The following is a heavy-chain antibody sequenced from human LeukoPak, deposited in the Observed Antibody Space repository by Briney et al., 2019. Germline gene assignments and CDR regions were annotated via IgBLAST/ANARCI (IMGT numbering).Heavy chain of an antibody. D-gene: IGHD6-13*01. CDR2: IYYSGST. V-gene: IGHV4-59*08. Sequence: SETLSLTCTVSGGSISSYYWSWIRQPPGKGLEWIGYIYYSGSTNYNPSLKSRVTISVDTSKNQFSLKLSSVPAADTAVYYCARLAAAGPRTYYYYYGMDVWGQGTTVTVSS. J-gene: IGHJ6*02. CDR3: ARLAAAGPRTYYYYYGMDV. CDR1: GGSISSYY.